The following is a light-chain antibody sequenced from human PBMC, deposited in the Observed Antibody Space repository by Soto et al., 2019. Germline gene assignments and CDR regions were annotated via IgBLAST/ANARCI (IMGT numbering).Light chain of an antibody. J-gene: IGKJ4*01. CDR1: QHIRRY. Sequence: DIQMTQSPSSLSASVGDRVTISCRASQHIRRYLSWYQQIPGKAPKLLIYEASNLQSGVPSRFSGSGSGTDFTLTISGLQPEDFATYYCQQSYNTPPVTFGGGTKVDIK. CDR3: QQSYNTPPVT. V-gene: IGKV1-39*01. CDR2: EAS.